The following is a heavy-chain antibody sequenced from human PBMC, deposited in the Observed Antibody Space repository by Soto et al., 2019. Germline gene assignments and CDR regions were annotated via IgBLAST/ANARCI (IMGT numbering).Heavy chain of an antibody. J-gene: IGHJ4*02. CDR2: LDSSGTT. V-gene: IGHV4-61*01. D-gene: IGHD3-3*01. CDR3: GRDPPGVGLDIDS. CDR1: GDSVSSGHYY. Sequence: QVHLQESGPGLVKPSETLSLTCTVSGDSVSSGHYYLNWIRQPPGKGLEWIGYLDSSGTTKYSPSLQSRVTISVDTSKSQFSLKMKSMTAADTAVYFCGRDPPGVGLDIDSWGQGTLVIVSA.